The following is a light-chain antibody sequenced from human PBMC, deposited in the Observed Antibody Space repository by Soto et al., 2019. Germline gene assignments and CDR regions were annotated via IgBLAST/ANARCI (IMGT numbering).Light chain of an antibody. CDR3: QQYYSIPWT. V-gene: IGKV4-1*01. CDR1: QSVLYNSNNKNY. J-gene: IGKJ1*01. Sequence: DIVMTQSPDSLAVSLGERATINCKSSQSVLYNSNNKNYLAWYQQKPGQPPKLLIYWASTRESGVPDRFSGSGSGTDFTLTISSLQAEDVAVYSCQQYYSIPWTFGQGTKVEIK. CDR2: WAS.